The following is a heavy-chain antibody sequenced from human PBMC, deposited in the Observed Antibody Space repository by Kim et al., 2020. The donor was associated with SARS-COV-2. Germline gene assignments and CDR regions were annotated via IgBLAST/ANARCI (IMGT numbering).Heavy chain of an antibody. CDR3: ANLPSYSSSSRYYYGMDV. CDR1: GFTFSSYG. CDR2: ITYDGSNK. J-gene: IGHJ6*02. D-gene: IGHD6-6*01. Sequence: GGSLRLSCAASGFTFSSYGMHWVRQAPGKGLEWVAVITYDGSNKYYADSVKGRFTISRDNSKNTLYLQMNSLRAEDTAVYYCANLPSYSSSSRYYYGMDVWGQGTTVTVSS. V-gene: IGHV3-30*18.